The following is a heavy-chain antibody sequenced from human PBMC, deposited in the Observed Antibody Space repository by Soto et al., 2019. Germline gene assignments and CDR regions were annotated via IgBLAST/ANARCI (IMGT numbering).Heavy chain of an antibody. CDR1: GFTFSSYS. Sequence: EVQLVESGGGLVQPGGSLRLSCAASGFTFSSYSMNWVRQAPGKGLEWVSYISSSSNRIYYADSVKGRFIISRDNAKNSLHLQINSLRAEDTAVYYCATLVECSTTSCLRWGQGTLVTVSS. V-gene: IGHV3-48*01. J-gene: IGHJ4*02. CDR3: ATLVECSTTSCLR. CDR2: ISSSSNRI. D-gene: IGHD2-2*01.